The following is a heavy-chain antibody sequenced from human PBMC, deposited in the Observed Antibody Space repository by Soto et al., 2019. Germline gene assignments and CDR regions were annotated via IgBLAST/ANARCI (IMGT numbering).Heavy chain of an antibody. D-gene: IGHD5-18*01. CDR1: GYTFTNYG. J-gene: IGHJ4*02. CDR3: APPTLGTGMPSGY. V-gene: IGHV1-18*01. CDR2: IGGYKGNA. Sequence: QVQLVQSGAEVREPGASVKVSCKASGYTFTNYGVSWVRQAPGQGLEWMGWIGGYKGNANYAQKLQGRATLTTDTPTGPAYMELRSLRSDDTAVYSCAPPTLGTGMPSGYWGQGTLVTVSS.